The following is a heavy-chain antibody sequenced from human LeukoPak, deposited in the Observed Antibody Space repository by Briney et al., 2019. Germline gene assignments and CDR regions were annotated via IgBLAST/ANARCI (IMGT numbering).Heavy chain of an antibody. CDR2: ISAYNGNT. J-gene: IGHJ5*02. CDR1: GYTFTSYG. CDR3: ARDPFSLQFGVVVPAAMGWFDP. D-gene: IGHD2-2*01. Sequence: GASVKVSCKASGYTFTSYGISWVRQAPGQGLEWMGWISAYNGNTNYAQKLQGRVTMTTDTSTRTAYMEPRSLRSDDTAVYYCARDPFSLQFGVVVPAAMGWFDPWGQGTLVTVSS. V-gene: IGHV1-18*01.